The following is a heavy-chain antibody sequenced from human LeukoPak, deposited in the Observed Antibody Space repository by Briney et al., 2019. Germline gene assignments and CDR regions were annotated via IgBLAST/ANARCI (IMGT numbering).Heavy chain of an antibody. J-gene: IGHJ4*02. Sequence: SETLSLTCTVSGGSISSSSYYWVWIRQPPGKGLXXXXXIYYSGSTYYNPSLKSRVTISVDTSKNQFSLKLSSVTAADTAVYYCARQASIVVVTAPGFDYWGQGTLVTVSS. CDR3: ARQASIVVVTAPGFDY. CDR1: GGSISSSSYY. D-gene: IGHD2-21*02. CDR2: IYYSGST. V-gene: IGHV4-39*01.